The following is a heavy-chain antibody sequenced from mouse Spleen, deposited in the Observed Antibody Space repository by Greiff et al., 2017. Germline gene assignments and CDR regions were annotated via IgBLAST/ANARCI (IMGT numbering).Heavy chain of an antibody. CDR1: GYSITSGYY. CDR2: ISYDGSN. CDR3: ARVSDYGNYIYFDY. J-gene: IGHJ2*01. D-gene: IGHD2-1*01. V-gene: IGHV3-6*01. Sequence: EVKLEESGPGLVKPSQSLSLTCSVTGYSITSGYYWNWIRQFPGNKLEWMGYISYDGSNNYNPSLKNRISITRDTSKNQFFLKLNSVTTEDTATYYCARVSDYGNYIYFDYWGQGTTLTVSS.